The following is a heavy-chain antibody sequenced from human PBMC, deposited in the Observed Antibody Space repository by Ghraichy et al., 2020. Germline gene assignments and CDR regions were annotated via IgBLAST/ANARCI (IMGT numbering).Heavy chain of an antibody. V-gene: IGHV4-4*07. D-gene: IGHD3-9*01. CDR1: GGSISSYY. CDR2: IYTSGST. Sequence: SETLSLTCTVSGGSISSYYWSWIRQPAGKGLEWIGRIYTSGSTNYNPSLKSRVTMSVDTSKNQFSLKLSSVTAADTAVYYCARAESRYFDWLFSGAFDIWGQGTMVTVAS. CDR3: ARAESRYFDWLFSGAFDI. J-gene: IGHJ3*02.